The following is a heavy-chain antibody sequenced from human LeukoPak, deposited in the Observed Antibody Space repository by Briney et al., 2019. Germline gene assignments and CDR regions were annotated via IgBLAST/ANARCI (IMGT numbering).Heavy chain of an antibody. CDR1: GGSISSGSYY. D-gene: IGHD3-10*01. CDR3: ARDRRFSYYYYMDV. CDR2: IYTSGST. V-gene: IGHV4-61*02. Sequence: SETLSLTCTVSGGSISSGSYYWSWIRQPAGKGLEWIGRIYTSGSTNYNLSLKSRVTISVDTSKNQFSLKLSSVTAADTAVYYCARDRRFSYYYYMDVWGKGTTVTVSS. J-gene: IGHJ6*03.